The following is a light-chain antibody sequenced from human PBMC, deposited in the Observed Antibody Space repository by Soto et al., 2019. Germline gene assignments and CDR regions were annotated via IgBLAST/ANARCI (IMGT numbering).Light chain of an antibody. CDR2: LNSDGSH. J-gene: IGLJ3*02. V-gene: IGLV4-69*01. Sequence: QPVLTQSPSASASLGASVKLTCTLSSGHSSYAIAWHQQQPEKGPRYLMKLNSDGSHSKGDGIPDRFSGSSSGAERYLTISSLQSEDEADYYCQTWGTGISSLFGGGTKVTVL. CDR3: QTWGTGISSL. CDR1: SGHSSYA.